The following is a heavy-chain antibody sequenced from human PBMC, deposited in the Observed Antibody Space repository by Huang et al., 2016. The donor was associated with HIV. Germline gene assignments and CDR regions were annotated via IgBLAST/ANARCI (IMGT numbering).Heavy chain of an antibody. CDR1: GESLGTYY. V-gene: IGHV4-34*01. CDR3: ARRFRVAATRKWFDP. D-gene: IGHD3-10*01. J-gene: IGHJ5*02. Sequence: QVQLQQWGAGLLKPSETLALTCAVYGESLGTYYWAWIRRPPGKGRQWIGEVNERGDIKYNPAHGSRLTNSVYTCRNQVSLTWTSMTAADTATYYCARRFRVAATRKWFDPWGQGTLVIVSS. CDR2: VNERGDI.